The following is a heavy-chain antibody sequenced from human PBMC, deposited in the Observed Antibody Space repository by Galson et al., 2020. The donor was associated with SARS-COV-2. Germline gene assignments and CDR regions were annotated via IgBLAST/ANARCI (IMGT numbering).Heavy chain of an antibody. Sequence: ASVKVSCKVSGYTLTELSMHWVRQAPGKGLEWMGGFDPEDGETIYAQKFQGRVTTTEDTSTDTAYMELSSLRSEDTAVYYCATDHDDFWSGYLGYWGQGTLVTVSS. CDR2: FDPEDGET. J-gene: IGHJ4*02. V-gene: IGHV1-24*01. D-gene: IGHD3-3*01. CDR3: ATDHDDFWSGYLGY. CDR1: GYTLTELS.